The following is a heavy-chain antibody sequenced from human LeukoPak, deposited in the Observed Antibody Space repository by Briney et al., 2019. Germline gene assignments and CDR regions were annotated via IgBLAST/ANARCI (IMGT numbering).Heavy chain of an antibody. Sequence: ASEKVSCKASGYTGTSYDINWVRQATRQGLEWMGLMNPNSGNTGYAQKFQGRVTMTRNTSISTAYVELSSLRSEDTAVYYCARDGSGRPYGMDVWGQGTMVTVSS. J-gene: IGHJ6*02. CDR1: GYTGTSYD. D-gene: IGHD6-19*01. CDR2: MNPNSGNT. V-gene: IGHV1-8*01. CDR3: ARDGSGRPYGMDV.